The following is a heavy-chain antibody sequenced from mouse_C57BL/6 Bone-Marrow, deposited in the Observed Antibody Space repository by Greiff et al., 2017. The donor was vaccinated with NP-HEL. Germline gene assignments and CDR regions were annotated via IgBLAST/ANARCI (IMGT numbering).Heavy chain of an antibody. J-gene: IGHJ4*01. Sequence: VQLKQSGPELVKPGASVKISCKASGYSFTGYYMNWVKQSPEKSLEWIGEINPRTGGTTYNQKFKAKATLTVDKSSSTAYMQLKSLTSEDSAVYYCARWGLLGDYYAMDYWGQGTSVTVSS. CDR3: ARWGLLGDYYAMDY. V-gene: IGHV1-42*01. CDR2: INPRTGGT. D-gene: IGHD4-1*01. CDR1: GYSFTGYY.